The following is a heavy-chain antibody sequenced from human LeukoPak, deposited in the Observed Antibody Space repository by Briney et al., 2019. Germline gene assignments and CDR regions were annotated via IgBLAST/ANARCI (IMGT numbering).Heavy chain of an antibody. D-gene: IGHD6-19*01. V-gene: IGHV4-59*01. CDR2: IYYSGST. CDR3: VRDSSGWYRWFDP. Sequence: SETLSLTCTVSGGSISSYYWSWTRQPPGKGLEWIGYIYYSGSTNYNPSLKSRVTISVDTSKNQFSLKLSSVTAADTAVYYCVRDSSGWYRWFDPWGQGTLVTVSS. CDR1: GGSISSYY. J-gene: IGHJ5*02.